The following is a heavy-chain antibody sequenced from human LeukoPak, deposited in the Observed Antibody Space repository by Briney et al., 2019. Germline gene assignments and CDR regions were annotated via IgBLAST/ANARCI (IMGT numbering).Heavy chain of an antibody. V-gene: IGHV1-18*01. Sequence: ASVKVSCKASGYTFTSYRISWVRQPPGQGLEWMGWIRAYNGNTNYAQKLQGRVTMTTDTSTSTAYMELRSLRSDDTAVYYCARGTRGYRQRTFDYWGQGTLVTVSS. J-gene: IGHJ4*02. D-gene: IGHD6-13*01. CDR3: ARGTRGYRQRTFDY. CDR2: IRAYNGNT. CDR1: GYTFTSYR.